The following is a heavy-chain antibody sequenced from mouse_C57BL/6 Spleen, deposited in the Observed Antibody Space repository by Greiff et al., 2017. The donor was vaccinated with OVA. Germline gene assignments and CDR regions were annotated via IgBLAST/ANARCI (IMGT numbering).Heavy chain of an antibody. V-gene: IGHV1-80*01. CDR1: GYAFSSYW. CDR2: IYPGDGDT. CDR3: AREDGYYSAMDY. J-gene: IGHJ4*01. Sequence: VKLMESGAELVKPGASVKISCKASGYAFSSYWMNWVKQRPGKGLEWIGQIYPGDGDTNYNGKFKGKATLTADKSSSTAYMQLSSLTSEDSAVYFCAREDGYYSAMDYWGQGTSVTVSS. D-gene: IGHD2-3*01.